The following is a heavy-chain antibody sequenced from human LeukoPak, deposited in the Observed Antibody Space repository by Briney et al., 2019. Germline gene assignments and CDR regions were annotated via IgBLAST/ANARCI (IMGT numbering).Heavy chain of an antibody. V-gene: IGHV3-23*01. CDR2: ISGSGGST. CDR1: GFTFSSYA. CDR3: AKIGPSVFDGYYYGMDV. Sequence: HPGGSLRLSCAASGFTFSSYAMSWVRQAPGKGLEWVSAISGSGGSTYYADSVKGRFTISRDNSKNTLYLQMNSLRAEDTAVYYCAKIGPSVFDGYYYGMDVWGQGTTVTVSS. J-gene: IGHJ6*02.